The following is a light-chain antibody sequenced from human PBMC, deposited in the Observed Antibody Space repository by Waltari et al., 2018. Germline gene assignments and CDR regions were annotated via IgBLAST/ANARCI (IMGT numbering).Light chain of an antibody. Sequence: QSGLTQPASVSGSPGQSITISCTGTSNDVGTYTYVSWYQHHPTRAPLLLIYEVYNRPPGISTRFSGSNAGNPASLTISGLLAEDEAVYYCSSYTESGARVFGGGTKVTV. V-gene: IGLV2-14*01. CDR1: SNDVGTYTY. J-gene: IGLJ2*01. CDR3: SSYTESGARV. CDR2: EVY.